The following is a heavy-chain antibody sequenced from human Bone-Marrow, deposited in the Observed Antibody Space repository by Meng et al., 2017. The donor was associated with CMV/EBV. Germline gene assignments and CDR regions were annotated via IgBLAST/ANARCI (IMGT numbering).Heavy chain of an antibody. J-gene: IGHJ6*02. CDR1: GFIFSRYE. CDR3: AREGLPAARAWSYYYYYGMAV. CDR2: ISSGSSTI. V-gene: IGHV3-48*03. Sequence: GGSLRLSCAASGFIFSRYEMNWVRQAPGKGLEWVSYISSGSSTIYYADSVKGRFTISRDNAKNSLYLQMNSLRAEDTAVYYCAREGLPAARAWSYYYYYGMAVWGPGHTVT. D-gene: IGHD2-2*01.